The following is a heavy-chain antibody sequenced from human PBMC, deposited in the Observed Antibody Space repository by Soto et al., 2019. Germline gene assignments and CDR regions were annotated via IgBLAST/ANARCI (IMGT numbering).Heavy chain of an antibody. V-gene: IGHV4-30-2*01. J-gene: IGHJ5*02. CDR2: IYHSGST. D-gene: IGHD2-15*01. CDR3: ARGRGGGNWFDP. CDR1: GGSISSGGYS. Sequence: SETLSLTCAVSGGSISSGGYSWSWIRQPPGKGLEWIGYIYHSGSTYYNPSLKSRVTISVDRSKNQFSLKLSSVTAADTAVYYCARGRGGGNWFDPWGQGTLVTV.